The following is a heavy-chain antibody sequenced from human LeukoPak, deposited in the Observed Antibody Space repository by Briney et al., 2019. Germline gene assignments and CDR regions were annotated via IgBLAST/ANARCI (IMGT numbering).Heavy chain of an antibody. CDR3: AKQLGYCSDGSCYFPY. Sequence: PGGSLRLSCAGSGFIVSSSYTSWVRQAPGKGLEWVSAIYSSGSTDYADSVQGRFTITRDNSKSTLCLQMNSLRAEDTAVYYCAKQLGYCSDGSCYFPYWGQGTLVTVSS. CDR2: IYSSGST. D-gene: IGHD2-15*01. J-gene: IGHJ4*02. CDR1: GFIVSSSY. V-gene: IGHV3-53*01.